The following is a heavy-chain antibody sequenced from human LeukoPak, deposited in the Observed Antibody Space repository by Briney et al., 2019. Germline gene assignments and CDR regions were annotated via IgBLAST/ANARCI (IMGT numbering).Heavy chain of an antibody. CDR1: GGTFSSYA. V-gene: IGHV1-69*13. CDR3: ARDQRESVGLRD. D-gene: IGHD3-10*01. Sequence: GASVNVSCKASGGTFSSYAISWVRQAPGQGLEWMGGIIPIFGTANYAQKFQGRVTITADESTSTAYMELSSLRSEDTAVYYCARDQRESVGLRDWGQGTLVTVSS. J-gene: IGHJ4*02. CDR2: IIPIFGTA.